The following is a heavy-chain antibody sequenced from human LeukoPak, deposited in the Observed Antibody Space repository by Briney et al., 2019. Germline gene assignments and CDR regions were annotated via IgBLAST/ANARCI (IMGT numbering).Heavy chain of an antibody. V-gene: IGHV4-34*01. CDR1: GGSFSGYC. J-gene: IGHJ4*02. Sequence: TSETLSLTCAVYGGSFSGYCWSWIRQPPGKGLGGIGEINHSGSTNYNPSLKSRVTISVDTSKNQFSLKLSSVTAADTAVYYCARALSKYSSGWYSSRGGLDYWGQGTLVTVSS. D-gene: IGHD6-19*01. CDR3: ARALSKYSSGWYSSRGGLDY. CDR2: INHSGST.